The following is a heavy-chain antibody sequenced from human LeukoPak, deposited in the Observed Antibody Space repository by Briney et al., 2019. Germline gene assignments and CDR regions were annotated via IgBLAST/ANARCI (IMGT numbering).Heavy chain of an antibody. CDR3: AKHPGTLDYFDY. CDR1: GFTFSSYG. CDR2: ISYDGSNK. Sequence: GGSLRLSCAASGFTFSSYGMHWVRQAPGKGLEWVAVISYDGSNKYYADSVKGRFTISRDNSKNTLYLQMNGLRAEDTAVYYCAKHPGTLDYFDYWGQGTLVTVSS. D-gene: IGHD6-13*01. J-gene: IGHJ4*02. V-gene: IGHV3-30*18.